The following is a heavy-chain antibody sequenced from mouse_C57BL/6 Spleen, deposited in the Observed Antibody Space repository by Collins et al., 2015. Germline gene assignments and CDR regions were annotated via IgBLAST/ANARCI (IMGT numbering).Heavy chain of an antibody. CDR3: ARRDGNYATDY. Sequence: EVQLQQSGAELVKPGASVKLSCTASGFNIKDTYMHWVKQRPEQGLEWIGRIDPANGNTKYDPKFQGKATITADTSSNTAYLQLSSQTSEDTAVYYCARRDGNYATDYWGQGTSVTVSS. CDR2: IDPANGNT. D-gene: IGHD2-1*01. V-gene: IGHV14-3*02. J-gene: IGHJ4*01. CDR1: GFNIKDTY.